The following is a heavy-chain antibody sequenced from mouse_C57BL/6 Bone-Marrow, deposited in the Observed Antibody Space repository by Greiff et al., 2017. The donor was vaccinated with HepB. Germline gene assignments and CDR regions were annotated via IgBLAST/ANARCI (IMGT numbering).Heavy chain of an antibody. CDR2: ISNGGGST. V-gene: IGHV5-12*01. Sequence: EVKVEESGGGLVQPGGSLKLSCAASGFTFSDYYMYWVRQTPEKRLEWVAYISNGGGSTYYPDTVKGRFTISRDNAKNTLYLQMSRLKSEDTAMYYCARQGGNYDWYFDVWGTGTTVTVSS. J-gene: IGHJ1*03. D-gene: IGHD2-1*01. CDR3: ARQGGNYDWYFDV. CDR1: GFTFSDYY.